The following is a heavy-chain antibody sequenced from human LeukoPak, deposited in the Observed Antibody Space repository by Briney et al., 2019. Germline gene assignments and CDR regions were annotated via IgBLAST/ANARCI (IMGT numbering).Heavy chain of an antibody. CDR2: INHSGST. CDR1: GGSFNGYY. CDR3: ARKGSGSYRIYLGDAFGI. J-gene: IGHJ3*02. D-gene: IGHD3-10*01. Sequence: PSETLSLTCGVYGGSFNGYYWSWIRQPPGKGLEWIGEINHSGSTNYNPSLESRVTISVDTSKNQFSLKLTSVTAADTAVYYCARKGSGSYRIYLGDAFGIWGQGTMITVSS. V-gene: IGHV4-34*01.